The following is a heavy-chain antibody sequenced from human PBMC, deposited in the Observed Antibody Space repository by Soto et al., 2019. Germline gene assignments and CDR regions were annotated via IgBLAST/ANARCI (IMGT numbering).Heavy chain of an antibody. CDR2: IIPIFGTA. V-gene: IGHV1-69*13. J-gene: IGHJ6*02. CDR1: GGTFSSYA. CDR3: ARVSLDYYYGMDV. D-gene: IGHD2-15*01. Sequence: GASVKVSCKXSGGTFSSYAISWVRQAPGQGLEWMGGIIPIFGTANYAQKFQGRVTITADESTSTAYMELSSLRSEDTAVYYCARVSLDYYYGMDVWGQGTTVTVSS.